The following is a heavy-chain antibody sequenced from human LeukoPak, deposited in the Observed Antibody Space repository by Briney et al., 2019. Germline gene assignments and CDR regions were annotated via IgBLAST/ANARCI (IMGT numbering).Heavy chain of an antibody. J-gene: IGHJ6*03. CDR2: IYRSGST. D-gene: IGHD1-26*01. CDR1: GYSISSGYY. V-gene: IGHV4-38-2*02. CDR3: GRTGAGYYYYYMDV. Sequence: SETLSLTCIVSGYSISSGYYWGWIRQSPGKGLEWIGTIYRSGSTYSNPSLRGRVTISVDTSKNQFSLKLSSVTAADTAVYYCGRTGAGYYYYYMDVWGKGTTVTVSS.